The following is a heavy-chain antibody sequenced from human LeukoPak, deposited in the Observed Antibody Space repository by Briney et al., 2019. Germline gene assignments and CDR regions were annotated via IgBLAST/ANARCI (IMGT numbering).Heavy chain of an antibody. CDR3: AKDLEISAMIVVGSSDY. J-gene: IGHJ4*02. CDR1: GFTFSSYA. CDR2: ISGSGGST. Sequence: GGSPRLSCAASGFTFSSYAMSWVRQAPGKGLEWVSAISGSGGSTYYADSVKGRFTISRDNSKNTLYLQMNSLRAEDTAVYYCAKDLEISAMIVVGSSDYWGQGTLVTVSS. D-gene: IGHD3-22*01. V-gene: IGHV3-23*01.